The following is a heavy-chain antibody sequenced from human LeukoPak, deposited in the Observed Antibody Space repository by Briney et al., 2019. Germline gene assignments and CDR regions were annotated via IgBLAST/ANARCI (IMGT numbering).Heavy chain of an antibody. D-gene: IGHD3-10*01. Sequence: AASVKVSCKASGYTFTSYYMHWVRQAPGQGLEWMGWINTNTGNPTYAQGFTGRFVFSLDTSVSTAYLQISSLKAEDTAVYYCARAVRWFGELYYFDYWGQGTLVTVSS. V-gene: IGHV7-4-1*02. CDR1: GYTFTSYY. CDR2: INTNTGNP. CDR3: ARAVRWFGELYYFDY. J-gene: IGHJ4*02.